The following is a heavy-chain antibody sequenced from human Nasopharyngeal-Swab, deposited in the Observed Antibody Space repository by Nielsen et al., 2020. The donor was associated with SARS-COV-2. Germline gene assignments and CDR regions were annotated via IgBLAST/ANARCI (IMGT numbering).Heavy chain of an antibody. J-gene: IGHJ4*02. CDR2: ISSSSSYI. V-gene: IGHV3-21*01. Sequence: GESLKISCAASGFTFSSYSMNWVRQAPGKGLEWVPSISSSSSYIYYADSVKGRFTISRDNAKNSLYLQMNSLRAEDTAVYYCARGVAAADLDYWGQGTLVTVSS. CDR3: ARGVAAADLDY. CDR1: GFTFSSYS. D-gene: IGHD6-13*01.